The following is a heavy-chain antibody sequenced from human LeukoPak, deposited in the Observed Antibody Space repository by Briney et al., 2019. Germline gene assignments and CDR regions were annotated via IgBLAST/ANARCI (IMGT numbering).Heavy chain of an antibody. J-gene: IGHJ3*02. CDR1: GGTFSSYA. Sequence: SVKVSCKASGGTFSSYAISWVRQAPGQGLEWMGGIIPIFGTANYAQKFQGRVTITTDESTSTAYMELSSLRSEDTAVYYCARVGDDYGGFDIWGQGAMVTVSS. V-gene: IGHV1-69*05. CDR2: IIPIFGTA. CDR3: ARVGDDYGGFDI. D-gene: IGHD4-23*01.